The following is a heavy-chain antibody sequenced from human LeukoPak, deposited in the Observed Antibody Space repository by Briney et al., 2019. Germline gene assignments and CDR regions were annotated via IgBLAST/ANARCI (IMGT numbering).Heavy chain of an antibody. CDR3: ARDSEVPGEYYFDY. Sequence: GGSLRLSCAASGFTFSGYSMNWVRQAPGKGLEWVSYISSSSTIYYEDSVKGRFTISRDNARDSLYLQMNSLRDDDTAVYYCARDSEVPGEYYFDYWGQGTLVTVSS. CDR1: GFTFSGYS. D-gene: IGHD1-1*01. CDR2: ISSSSTI. V-gene: IGHV3-48*02. J-gene: IGHJ4*02.